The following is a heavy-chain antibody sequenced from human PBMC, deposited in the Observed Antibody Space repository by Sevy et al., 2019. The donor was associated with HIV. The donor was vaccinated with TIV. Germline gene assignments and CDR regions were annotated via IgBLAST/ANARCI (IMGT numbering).Heavy chain of an antibody. CDR1: GFTVSNYA. J-gene: IGHJ4*01. D-gene: IGHD1-26*01. Sequence: GGSLRLSCAASGFTVSNYAMNWVRQAPGQGLERVSLIRPGGGTYYADSVKGRFAISRDNSKNTLFLQMNSLTAEDTAVYYCARGQRGDRGTLYYFDFWGQGNLVTVSS. V-gene: IGHV3-23*01. CDR2: IRPGGGT. CDR3: ARGQRGDRGTLYYFDF.